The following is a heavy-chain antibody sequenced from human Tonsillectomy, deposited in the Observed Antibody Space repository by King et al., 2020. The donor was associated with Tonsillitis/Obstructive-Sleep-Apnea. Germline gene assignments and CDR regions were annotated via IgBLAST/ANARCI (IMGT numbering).Heavy chain of an antibody. J-gene: IGHJ6*03. CDR1: GFTFGDFA. Sequence: VQLVGSGGGLVQPGRSLRLSCTASGFTFGDFAMSWVRQAPGKGLEWVGFIRSKTYGGTTEYAASVKGRFIISRDDSKSIAYLQMNSLKTEDTAVYYCTRDPITMVRGVKGYYYYMDVWGKGTTVTASS. V-gene: IGHV3-49*04. CDR2: IRSKTYGGTT. CDR3: TRDPITMVRGVKGYYYYMDV. D-gene: IGHD3-10*01.